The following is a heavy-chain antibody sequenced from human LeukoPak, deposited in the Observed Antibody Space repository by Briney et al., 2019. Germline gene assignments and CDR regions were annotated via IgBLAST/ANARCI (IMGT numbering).Heavy chain of an antibody. CDR2: FDPEDGET. Sequence: ASVKVSCKVFGYTLTELSMHWVRQAPGKGLEWMGGFDPEDGETIYAQKFQGRVTMTEDTSTDTAYMELSSLRSEDTAVYYCATWDVVVVPAAMRYYYMDVWGKGTTVTVSS. CDR3: ATWDVVVVPAAMRYYYMDV. V-gene: IGHV1-24*01. CDR1: GYTLTELS. D-gene: IGHD2-2*01. J-gene: IGHJ6*03.